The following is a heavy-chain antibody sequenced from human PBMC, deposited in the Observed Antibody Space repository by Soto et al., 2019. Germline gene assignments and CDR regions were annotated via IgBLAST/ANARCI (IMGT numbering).Heavy chain of an antibody. CDR2: IIPIFGTA. J-gene: IGHJ6*02. Sequence: QVQLVQSGAEVKKPGSSVKVSCKASGGTFRRYGMSWVRQAPGQGLEWMGGIIPIFGTANYAQKIQGRVTITADESTSTAYMELSSLRSEDTAVYYCAMTREYYYYGMDVWGQGTTVTVSS. CDR3: AMTREYYYYGMDV. CDR1: GGTFRRYG. V-gene: IGHV1-69*12.